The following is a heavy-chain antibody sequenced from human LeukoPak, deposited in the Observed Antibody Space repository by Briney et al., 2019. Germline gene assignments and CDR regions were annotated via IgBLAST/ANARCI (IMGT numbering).Heavy chain of an antibody. CDR2: IYPGDSDT. J-gene: IGHJ6*02. D-gene: IGHD6-13*01. CDR3: ARHVQQLGGGMDV. CDR1: GYSFTTYW. V-gene: IGHV5-51*01. Sequence: GESLKISCKGSGYSFTTYWISWVRQMPGKGLEWMGIIYPGDSDTRYSPSFQGQVTISADKSISTAYMQWSSLKASDSAMYYCARHVQQLGGGMDVWGQGTTVTVSS.